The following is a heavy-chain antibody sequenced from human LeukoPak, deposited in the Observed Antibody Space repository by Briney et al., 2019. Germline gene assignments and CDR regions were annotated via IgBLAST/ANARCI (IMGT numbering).Heavy chain of an antibody. CDR3: ARDGGVGTSGSTDY. V-gene: IGHV3-30-3*01. D-gene: IGHD6-19*01. J-gene: IGHJ4*02. Sequence: GRSLRLSCAASGFTFSSYAMHWVRQAPGKGLEWVAVISYDGNNKYYADSVKGRFTISRDNSKNTLYLQMNSLRAEDTAVYYCARDGGVGTSGSTDYWGQGTLVTVSS. CDR2: ISYDGNNK. CDR1: GFTFSSYA.